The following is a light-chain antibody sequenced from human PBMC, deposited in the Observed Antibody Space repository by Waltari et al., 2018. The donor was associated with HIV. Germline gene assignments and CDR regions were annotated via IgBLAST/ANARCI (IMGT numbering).Light chain of an antibody. CDR2: GAS. CDR1: QNIGAN. CDR3: QQYLDWPPWT. Sequence: EIVMTQSPATLSVSPGQRVTLSCRASQNIGANLAWYQQRPGQPPRLLIHGASSRDPGIPARFTGRGTGTDFTLQISNLQSDDSGVYYWQQYLDWPPWTFGQGTKV. J-gene: IGKJ1*01. V-gene: IGKV3D-15*01.